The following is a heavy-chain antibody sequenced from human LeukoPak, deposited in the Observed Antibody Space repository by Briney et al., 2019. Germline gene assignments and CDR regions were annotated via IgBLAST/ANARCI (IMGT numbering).Heavy chain of an antibody. D-gene: IGHD3-3*01. J-gene: IGHJ6*02. CDR2: ITAIDGRT. CDR3: ARGITYYDFWSGYYRGMDV. V-gene: IGHV3-23*01. CDR1: GFTFSSTT. Sequence: GGSLRLPCVASGFTFSSTTMGWVRQAPGRGLEWVSSITAIDGRTYYADSVRGRFTISRDNSKNTLYLQMNSLRAEDTAVYYCARGITYYDFWSGYYRGMDVWGQGTTVTVSS.